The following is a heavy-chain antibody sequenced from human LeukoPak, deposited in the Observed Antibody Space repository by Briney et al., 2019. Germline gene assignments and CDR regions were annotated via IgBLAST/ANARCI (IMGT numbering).Heavy chain of an antibody. Sequence: GGSLRLSCAASGFSFNTYAMTWVRQAPGKGLYWVSAISGDGGSTYYAVSVKGRFTISRDNSKNTLYLQMNGLRAEDTAVYYCTLGSLYSSSWYGDYWGQGTLVTVSS. CDR3: TLGSLYSSSWYGDY. V-gene: IGHV3-23*01. D-gene: IGHD6-13*01. J-gene: IGHJ4*02. CDR1: GFSFNTYA. CDR2: ISGDGGST.